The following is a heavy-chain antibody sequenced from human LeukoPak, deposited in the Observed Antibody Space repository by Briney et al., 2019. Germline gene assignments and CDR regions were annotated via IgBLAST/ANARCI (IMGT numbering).Heavy chain of an antibody. V-gene: IGHV4-4*02. CDR1: GDSINSSNW. CDR2: IYHSGST. J-gene: IGHJ4*02. Sequence: SGTLSLTCAVSGDSINSSNWWSWVRQPPGKGLEWIGEIYHSGSTNYNPSLKSRVTLSIDKSQNQFSLKLNSVTAADTAVYYCTRVGEEATEFDYWGQGTLVTVSS. D-gene: IGHD1-26*01. CDR3: TRVGEEATEFDY.